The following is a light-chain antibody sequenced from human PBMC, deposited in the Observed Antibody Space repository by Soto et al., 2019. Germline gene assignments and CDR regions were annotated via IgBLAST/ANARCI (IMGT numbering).Light chain of an antibody. J-gene: IGKJ1*01. Sequence: IVLTQSPCTLSLSPGERATLSCRASQSVSNNYLAWYQQKPGQAPRLLIYGASNRATGIPDRFSGGGSGTDFTLTISRLEPDDFAVYYCQQYGSSGTFGQGTKVDI. CDR3: QQYGSSGT. CDR2: GAS. CDR1: QSVSNNY. V-gene: IGKV3-20*01.